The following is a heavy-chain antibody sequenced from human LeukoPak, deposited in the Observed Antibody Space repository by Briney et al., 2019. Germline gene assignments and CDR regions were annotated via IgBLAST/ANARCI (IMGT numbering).Heavy chain of an antibody. J-gene: IGHJ4*02. CDR1: GFNFSSYE. V-gene: IGHV3-48*03. Sequence: GGSLRLSCAASGFNFSSYEMNWVRQAPGKGLEWVSYISISGNTIYYADSVKGRFTISRDNAKNSLYLEMNSLRAEDTAVYFCARKYYDVLTGLYPFDFWGQGTLVTVSS. CDR3: ARKYYDVLTGLYPFDF. D-gene: IGHD3-9*01. CDR2: ISISGNTI.